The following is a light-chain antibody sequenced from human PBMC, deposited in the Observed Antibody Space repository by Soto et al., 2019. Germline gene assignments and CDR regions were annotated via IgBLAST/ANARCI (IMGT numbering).Light chain of an antibody. CDR3: CSYAGGRTFVV. V-gene: IGLV2-23*02. Sequence: QSALSQPASVSGSPGQSVTISCTGTSSDIGSYNLVSWYRHQSGQAPKLVIYEVNKRPSVDSNRFSGSKSGNTASLTIAGLQPEDEGEYYCCSYAGGRTFVVFGGGTKLTVL. CDR2: EVN. J-gene: IGLJ3*02. CDR1: SSDIGSYNL.